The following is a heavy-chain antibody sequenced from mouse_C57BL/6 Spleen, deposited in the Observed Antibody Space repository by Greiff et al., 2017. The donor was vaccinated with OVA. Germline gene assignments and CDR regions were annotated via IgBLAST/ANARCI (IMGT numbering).Heavy chain of an antibody. CDR2: IDPSDSYT. CDR1: GYTFTSYW. V-gene: IGHV1-59*01. D-gene: IGHD4-1*02. CDR3: AREATGTDY. J-gene: IGHJ2*01. Sequence: VQLQQSGAELVRPGTSVKLSCKASGYTFTSYWMHWVKQRPGQGLEWIGVIDPSDSYTNYNQKFKGKATLTVDTSSSTAYMQLSSLTSEDSAVYYCAREATGTDYWGQGTTLTVSS.